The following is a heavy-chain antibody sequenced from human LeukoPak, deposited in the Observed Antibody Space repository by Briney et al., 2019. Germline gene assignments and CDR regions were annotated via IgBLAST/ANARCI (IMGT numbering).Heavy chain of an antibody. Sequence: GGSLRLSCAASGFTFSSYSMNWVRQAPGKGPEWVSSISSSSSYIYYADSVKGRFTISRDNAKNSLYLQMNSLRAEDTAVYYCARGPGGYFDWLSTYFDYWGQGTLVTVSS. J-gene: IGHJ4*02. V-gene: IGHV3-21*01. CDR2: ISSSSSYI. CDR3: ARGPGGYFDWLSTYFDY. D-gene: IGHD3-9*01. CDR1: GFTFSSYS.